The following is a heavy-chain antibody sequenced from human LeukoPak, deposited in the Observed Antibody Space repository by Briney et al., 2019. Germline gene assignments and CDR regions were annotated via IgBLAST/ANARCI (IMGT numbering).Heavy chain of an antibody. CDR3: AKGRDIVVVVAAYFDY. CDR2: ISAYNGNT. J-gene: IGHJ4*02. Sequence: ASVKVSCKASGYTFTSYGISWVRQAPGQGLEWMGWISAYNGNTNYAQKLQGRVTMTTDTSTSTAYMELRSLRSDDTAVYYCAKGRDIVVVVAAYFDYWGQGTLVTVSS. D-gene: IGHD2-15*01. V-gene: IGHV1-18*01. CDR1: GYTFTSYG.